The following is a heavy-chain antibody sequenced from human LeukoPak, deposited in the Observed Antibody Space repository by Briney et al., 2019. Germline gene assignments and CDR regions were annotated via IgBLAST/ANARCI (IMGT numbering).Heavy chain of an antibody. Sequence: SETLSLTCTVSGGSISSYYWSWIRQPPRKRLEWIGHIYYSGSTNYYPSLKSRVTISVDTSKNQFSLKLSSVTAADTAVYYCASRIYGDYGYYYGMDVWGQGTTVTVSS. CDR2: IYYSGST. CDR3: ASRIYGDYGYYYGMDV. J-gene: IGHJ6*02. CDR1: GGSISSYY. D-gene: IGHD4-17*01. V-gene: IGHV4-59*01.